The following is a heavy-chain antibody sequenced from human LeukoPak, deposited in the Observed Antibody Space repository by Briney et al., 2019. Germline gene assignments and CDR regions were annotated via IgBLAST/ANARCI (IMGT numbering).Heavy chain of an antibody. Sequence: SSVKICCKASGGTCRAEAVSWVRRAPRQGIRRRGGILTIFGAANYAQKFQGRVTVTTEQSTSTAYRELSSLGSEDTAVYYCARADEVVVRGVYFDCWGQGTLVTGSS. CDR3: ARADEVVVRGVYFDC. CDR1: GGTCRAEA. V-gene: IGHV1-69*05. D-gene: IGHD2-15*01. J-gene: IGHJ4*02. CDR2: ILTIFGAA.